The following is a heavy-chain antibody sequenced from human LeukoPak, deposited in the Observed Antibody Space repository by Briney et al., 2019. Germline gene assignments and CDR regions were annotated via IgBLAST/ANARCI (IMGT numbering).Heavy chain of an antibody. CDR3: AKDSLAGYLRGYIDD. CDR1: GFTFSTYG. J-gene: IGHJ4*02. Sequence: GGSLRLSCPASGFTFSTYGMHWVRQAPGKGLEWVAVISYDGTNKYYTDSVKGRFTISRDNSKNTLYLQMNSLRPEDTAVYYCAKDSLAGYLRGYIDDWGQGTQVTVSS. D-gene: IGHD3-9*01. CDR2: ISYDGTNK. V-gene: IGHV3-30*18.